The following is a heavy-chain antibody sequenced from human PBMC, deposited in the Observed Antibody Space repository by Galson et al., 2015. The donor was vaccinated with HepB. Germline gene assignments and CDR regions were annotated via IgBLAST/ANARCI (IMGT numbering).Heavy chain of an antibody. CDR2: ISWNSGSI. V-gene: IGHV3-9*01. J-gene: IGHJ3*02. CDR1: GFTFDDYA. Sequence: SLRLSCAASGFTFDDYAMHWVRQAPGKGLEWVSGISWNSGSIGYADFVKGRFTISRDNAKNSLYLQMNGLRAEDTALYYCAKGGPLHSGWYNAFDIWGQGTMVTVSS. CDR3: AKGGPLHSGWYNAFDI. D-gene: IGHD6-19*01.